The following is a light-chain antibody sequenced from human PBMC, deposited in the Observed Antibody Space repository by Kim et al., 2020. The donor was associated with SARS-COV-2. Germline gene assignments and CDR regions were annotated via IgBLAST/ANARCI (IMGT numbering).Light chain of an antibody. Sequence: GKRVTISCSGSSANIGVNSVYWSQQLRGPAPKLLICGNSQRPSGVPDRFSAATSGTAASLAVSGVRSDDEADFYCAAWDDSLSAWVFGGGTQLTVL. CDR3: AAWDDSLSAWV. J-gene: IGLJ3*02. CDR2: GNS. V-gene: IGLV1-47*01. CDR1: SANIGVNS.